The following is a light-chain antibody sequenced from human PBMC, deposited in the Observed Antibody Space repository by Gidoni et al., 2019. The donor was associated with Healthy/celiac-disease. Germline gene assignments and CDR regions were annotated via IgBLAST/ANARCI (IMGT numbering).Light chain of an antibody. J-gene: IGKJ1*01. CDR3: QQRSNWPRT. CDR1: QSVSSY. Sequence: EIVLTQSPATLSLSPGDTATLPCRASQSVSSYLAWYQQKPGQAPRPLIYDASNRATGIPARFSGSGSGTDFTLTISSLEPEDFAVYYCQQRSNWPRTFGQGTKVEIK. CDR2: DAS. V-gene: IGKV3-11*01.